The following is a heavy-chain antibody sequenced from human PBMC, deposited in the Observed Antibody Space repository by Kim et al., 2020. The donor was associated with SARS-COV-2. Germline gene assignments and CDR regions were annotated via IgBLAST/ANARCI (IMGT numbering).Heavy chain of an antibody. CDR1: GYTFTGYY. J-gene: IGHJ4*02. V-gene: IGHV1-2*02. Sequence: ASVKVSCKASGYTFTGYYMHWVRQAPGQGLEWMGWINPNSGGTNYAQKFQGSVTMTRDTSISTAYMELSRLRSDDTAVYYCARERSGWYVLDYWGQGTLVTVSS. CDR2: INPNSGGT. CDR3: ARERSGWYVLDY. D-gene: IGHD6-19*01.